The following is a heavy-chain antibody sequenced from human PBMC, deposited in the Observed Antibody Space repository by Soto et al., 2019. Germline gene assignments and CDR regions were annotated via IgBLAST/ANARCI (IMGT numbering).Heavy chain of an antibody. CDR1: GYTFTSYG. J-gene: IGHJ6*02. Sequence: QVQLVQSGAEVKKPGASVKVSCKTSGYTFTSYGISWVRQAPGQGLEWMGWSRAYNGNTNYAQKLKGRVTMTTDTSTSTAYMDLRSLRSDDTAVYCWARDRGAYGMDVLGQGTTVTVSS. V-gene: IGHV1-18*01. CDR3: ARDRGAYGMDV. CDR2: SRAYNGNT.